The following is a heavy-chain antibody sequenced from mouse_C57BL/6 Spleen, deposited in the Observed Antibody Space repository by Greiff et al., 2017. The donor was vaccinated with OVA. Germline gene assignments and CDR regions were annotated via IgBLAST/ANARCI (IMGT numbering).Heavy chain of an antibody. Sequence: VQLKQSGPELVKPGDSVKISCKASGYSFTGYFMNWVMQSHGKSLEWIGRINPYNGDTFYNQKFKGKATLTVDKSSSTAHMELRSLTSEDSAVYYCAREGAAYYSNYWYFDVWGTGTTVTVSS. J-gene: IGHJ1*03. D-gene: IGHD2-5*01. V-gene: IGHV1-20*01. CDR2: INPYNGDT. CDR3: AREGAAYYSNYWYFDV. CDR1: GYSFTGYF.